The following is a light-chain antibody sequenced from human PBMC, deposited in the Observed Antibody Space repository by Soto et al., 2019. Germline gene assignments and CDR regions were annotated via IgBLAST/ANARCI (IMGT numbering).Light chain of an antibody. V-gene: IGLV4-69*01. CDR2: LNSDGSH. Sequence: HPVLTQAPSASASLGASVKLTCTLSSGHSNYAIAWHQQQPEKGPRYLMKLNSDGSHITGDGIPDRFSGSSSGAERYLTISSLQSEDEADYYCQTWGTGVWVFGGGTKVTVL. J-gene: IGLJ3*02. CDR1: SGHSNYA. CDR3: QTWGTGVWV.